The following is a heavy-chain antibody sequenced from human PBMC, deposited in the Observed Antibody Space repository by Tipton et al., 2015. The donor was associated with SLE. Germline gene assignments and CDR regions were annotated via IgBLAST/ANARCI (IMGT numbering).Heavy chain of an antibody. CDR3: ARGGLVIFHWFDP. V-gene: IGHV4-61*05. CDR1: GGSISSSSYY. Sequence: TLSLTCTVSGGSISSSSYYWGWIRQPPGKGLEWIGYIYYSGSTNYNPSLQSRVTISVDTSKNQFSLKLSSVTAADTAVYYCARGGLVIFHWFDPWGQGTLVTVSS. J-gene: IGHJ5*02. D-gene: IGHD3-9*01. CDR2: IYYSGST.